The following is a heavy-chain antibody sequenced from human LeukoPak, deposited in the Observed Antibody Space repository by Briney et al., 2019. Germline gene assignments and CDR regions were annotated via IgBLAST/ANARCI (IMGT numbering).Heavy chain of an antibody. J-gene: IGHJ3*02. V-gene: IGHV4-39*07. CDR3: ARVGGITMIVVLITDAFDI. D-gene: IGHD3-22*01. CDR2: IYYSGSS. Sequence: SETLSLTCSVSGGSISSSSSYWGWIRQPPGTGLEWIGGIYYSGSSFDNPALKSRVTISVDTSKNQFSLKLRSVTAADTAVYYCARVGGITMIVVLITDAFDIWGQGTMVTVSS. CDR1: GGSISSSSSY.